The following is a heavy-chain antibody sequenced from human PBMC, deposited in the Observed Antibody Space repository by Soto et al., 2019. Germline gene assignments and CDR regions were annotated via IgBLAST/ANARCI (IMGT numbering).Heavy chain of an antibody. V-gene: IGHV3-30*03. CDR2: ISYHGSNK. Sequence: PGXPLRLSGVVSGFIFSDYGMHWVRQAPGKGLEWVAAISYHGSNKYYADSVKGRFTVSRDNSDNTLYLQMSSLRVEDTAVYYCARQASFDYWGRGTLVTVSS. CDR3: ARQASFDY. CDR1: GFIFSDYG. J-gene: IGHJ4*02.